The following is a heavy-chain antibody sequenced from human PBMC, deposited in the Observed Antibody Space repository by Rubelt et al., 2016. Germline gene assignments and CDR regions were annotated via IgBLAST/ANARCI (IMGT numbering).Heavy chain of an antibody. J-gene: IGHJ1*01. CDR3: ASVGATPGGH. Sequence: EGVAVISYDGSNKYYADSVKGRFTVSRDNAKNSLYLQMDSLRADDTAVYYCASVGATPGGHWGQGTLVTVSS. D-gene: IGHD1-26*01. V-gene: IGHV3-30*07. CDR2: ISYDGSNK.